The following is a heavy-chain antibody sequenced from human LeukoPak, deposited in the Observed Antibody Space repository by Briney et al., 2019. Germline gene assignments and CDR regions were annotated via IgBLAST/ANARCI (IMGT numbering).Heavy chain of an antibody. CDR1: GFTFSSYA. Sequence: PGGSLRLFCAAFGFTFSSYAMGWVCPAPGKGLAWVSSISSSSSYIYYADSVKGRFTISRDNAKNSLYVQMDSLRAEDTAVYYCARGDSSGYVCDYWGQGTLVTVSS. CDR2: ISSSSSYI. D-gene: IGHD3-22*01. CDR3: ARGDSSGYVCDY. V-gene: IGHV3-21*06. J-gene: IGHJ4*02.